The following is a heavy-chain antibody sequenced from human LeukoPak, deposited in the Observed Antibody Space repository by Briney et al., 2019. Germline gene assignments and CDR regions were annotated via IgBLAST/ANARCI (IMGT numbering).Heavy chain of an antibody. D-gene: IGHD1-14*01. CDR1: GLTFSIYW. CDR3: ASRNTYYYYGIDV. CDR2: INSDASST. Sequence: GGSLTLSCAASGLTFSIYWMHRVRRAPGKGLVWVSHINSDASSTGYADSVKGRFTISRDNAKNTLYLQMNSLRAEDTAVYYCASRNTYYYYGIDVWGQGATVTVSS. J-gene: IGHJ6*02. V-gene: IGHV3-74*01.